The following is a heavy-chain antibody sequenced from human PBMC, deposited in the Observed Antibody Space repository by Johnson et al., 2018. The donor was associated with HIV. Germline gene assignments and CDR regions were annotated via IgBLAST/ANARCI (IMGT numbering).Heavy chain of an antibody. CDR3: AKDLGAAELTPDVFDL. CDR1: GFTFRSHA. D-gene: IGHD1-7*01. V-gene: IGHV3-30-3*01. J-gene: IGHJ3*01. CDR2: ISYDGNNK. Sequence: QMQLVESGGGVVQPGRSLRLSCAASGFTFRSHAMHWVRQAPGKGLEWVAVISYDGNNKFQADSVKGRFTISRDNAKNSLYLQMNSLRIDDTGVYYCAKDLGAAELTPDVFDLWGQGTMVTVSS.